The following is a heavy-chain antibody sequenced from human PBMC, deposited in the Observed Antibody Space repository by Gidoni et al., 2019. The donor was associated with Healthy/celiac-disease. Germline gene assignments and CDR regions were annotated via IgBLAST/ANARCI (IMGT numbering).Heavy chain of an antibody. CDR1: GYTFTSYD. CDR2: MNPNSGNT. V-gene: IGHV1-8*01. D-gene: IGHD1-7*01. Sequence: QVQLVQSGAEVKKPGASVKVSCTASGYTFTSYDINWVRQATGQGLEWMGWMNPNSGNTGYAQKFQGRVTMTSNTSISTAYMELSSLRSEDTAVYYCARGSRASNWLELRNYWGQGTLVTVSS. CDR3: ARGSRASNWLELRNY. J-gene: IGHJ4*02.